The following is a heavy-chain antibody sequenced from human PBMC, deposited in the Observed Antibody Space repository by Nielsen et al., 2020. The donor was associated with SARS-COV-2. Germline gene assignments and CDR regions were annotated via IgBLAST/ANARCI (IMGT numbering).Heavy chain of an antibody. J-gene: IGHJ6*04. D-gene: IGHD1-7*01. CDR2: IYSEGST. Sequence: WIRQPPGKGLEWVSVIYSEGSTYYADSVKGRFTISRDNSKNTLYLQMNSLRAEDTAVYYCARDRGYNWNYGFLDVWGKGTTVTVSS. CDR3: ARDRGYNWNYGFLDV. V-gene: IGHV3-53*01.